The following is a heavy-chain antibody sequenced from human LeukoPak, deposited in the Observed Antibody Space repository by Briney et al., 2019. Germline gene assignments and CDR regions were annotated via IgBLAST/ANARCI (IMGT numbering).Heavy chain of an antibody. CDR2: IRSKANSYAT. CDR1: GFTFSGSA. V-gene: IGHV3-73*01. J-gene: IGHJ6*03. D-gene: IGHD2-2*03. CDR3: TSRMDRRGQYYYMDV. Sequence: PGGSLRLSCAASGFTFSGSAMHWVRQASVKGLEWVGRIRSKANSYATAYAASVKGRFTISRDDSKNTAYLQMNSLKTEDTAVYYCTSRMDRRGQYYYMDVWGKGTTVTVSS.